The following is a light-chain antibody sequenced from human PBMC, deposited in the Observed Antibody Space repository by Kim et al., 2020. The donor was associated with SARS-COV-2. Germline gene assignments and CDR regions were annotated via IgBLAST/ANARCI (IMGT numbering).Light chain of an antibody. CDR2: AAS. CDR3: DQYDSYPRT. Sequence: QMTQSPSSMSASVGDRVTITCRESQGISSWLAWYQQKPEKAPKCLIYAASSLQSGVPSRFSGSGSGTDFTLTISTLQPEDFATYYCDQYDSYPRTFGQGSKVDIK. J-gene: IGKJ1*01. V-gene: IGKV1D-16*01. CDR1: QGISSW.